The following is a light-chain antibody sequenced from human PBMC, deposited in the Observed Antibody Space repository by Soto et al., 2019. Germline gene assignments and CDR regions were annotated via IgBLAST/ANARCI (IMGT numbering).Light chain of an antibody. CDR3: AAWDNSLRWV. CDR1: SSNVGSNF. V-gene: IGLV1-47*01. J-gene: IGLJ3*02. CDR2: RTD. Sequence: QSVLTQPPSVSGTPGRGVTIFCSGSSSNVGSNFVYWYQQFPGTAPKLLIYRTDQRPSGVPDRFSASKPGTSASLAISGLRSDDEADYYCAAWDNSLRWVFGGGTKLTVL.